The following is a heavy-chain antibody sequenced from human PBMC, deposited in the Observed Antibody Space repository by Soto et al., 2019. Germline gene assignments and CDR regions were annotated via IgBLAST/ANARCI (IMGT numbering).Heavy chain of an antibody. J-gene: IGHJ6*02. V-gene: IGHV3-7*03. CDR2: IKQDGSEK. CDR1: GITFSRYW. D-gene: IGHD3-3*01. CDR3: ARDITIFGVGANYYYYGMDV. Sequence: GGSLRLSCAASGITFSRYWMSWVRQAPGKGLEWVANIKQDGSEKNYVDSVKGRFTISRDNAKNSLYLQMNSLRSDDTAVYYCARDITIFGVGANYYYYGMDVWGQGTTVTVSS.